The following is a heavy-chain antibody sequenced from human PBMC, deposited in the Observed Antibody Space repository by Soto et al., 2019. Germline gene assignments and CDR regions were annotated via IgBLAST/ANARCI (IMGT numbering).Heavy chain of an antibody. CDR2: INSDGGST. Sequence: ESGGDLVQPGGSLRLSCAASGFTFSSYPMHWVRQAPGKGLEYVSTINSDGGSTYYANSVKGRFTISRDNSKNTLFLQMDSLRGEDMAVYYCSSSSHYYYYMDVWGKGTTVTVSS. J-gene: IGHJ6*03. V-gene: IGHV3-64*01. CDR1: GFTFSSYP. D-gene: IGHD6-6*01. CDR3: SSSSHYYYYMDV.